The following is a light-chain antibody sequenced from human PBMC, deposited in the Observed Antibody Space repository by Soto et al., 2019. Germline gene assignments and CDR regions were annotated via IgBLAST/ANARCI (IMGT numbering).Light chain of an antibody. CDR1: QSVSSY. J-gene: IGKJ4*01. CDR2: DAS. CDR3: QQRSNWPFT. Sequence: EIVLTQSPATLSLSPGERATLSCRASQSVSSYLAWYQQKPGQAPRLLIYDASNRATGIPARFSGSGSGTDFTLTISCLEPEDFAVYYCQQRSNWPFTFGGGTKVEIK. V-gene: IGKV3-11*01.